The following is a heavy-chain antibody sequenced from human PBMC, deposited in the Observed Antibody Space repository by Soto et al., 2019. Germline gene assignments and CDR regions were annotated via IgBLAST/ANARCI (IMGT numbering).Heavy chain of an antibody. V-gene: IGHV1-46*01. CDR1: GYTFTSYY. CDR2: INPSGGST. CDR3: ARDRKQWLESDY. D-gene: IGHD6-19*01. Sequence: QVQLVQSGAEVKKPGASVKVSCKASGYTFTSYYMHWVRQAPGQGLEWMGIINPSGGSTSYAQKFQGGVTMTRDTSTSTVYMELSSLRSEDTAVYYCARDRKQWLESDYWGQGTLVTVSS. J-gene: IGHJ4*02.